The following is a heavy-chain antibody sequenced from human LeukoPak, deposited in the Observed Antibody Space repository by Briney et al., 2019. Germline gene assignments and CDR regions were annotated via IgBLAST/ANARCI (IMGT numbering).Heavy chain of an antibody. J-gene: IGHJ4*02. D-gene: IGHD3-3*01. V-gene: IGHV3-21*01. CDR3: ASGTITIFGVVIN. CDR2: ISSSSSYI. CDR1: GFRFSSYA. Sequence: PGGSLRLSCATSGFRFSSYAMNWVRQAPGKGLEWVSSISSSSSYIYYADSVKGRFTISRDNAKNSLYLQMNSLRAEDTAVYYCASGTITIFGVVINWGQGTLVTVSS.